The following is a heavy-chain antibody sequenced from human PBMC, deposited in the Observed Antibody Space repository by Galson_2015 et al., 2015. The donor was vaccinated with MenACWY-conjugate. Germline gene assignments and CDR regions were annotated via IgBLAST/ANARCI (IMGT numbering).Heavy chain of an antibody. Sequence: SLRLSCAASGFTFCSYSMNWVRQAPGKGLEWVSSISSSSSYIYNADSVKGRFTVSRDNAKNSLYLQMSSLRVEDTAVYYCTRDLIRYDYVWGSYRRNSPFDYWGQGTLVTVSS. CDR2: ISSSSSYI. CDR3: TRDLIRYDYVWGSYRRNSPFDY. D-gene: IGHD3-16*02. V-gene: IGHV3-21*01. J-gene: IGHJ4*02. CDR1: GFTFCSYS.